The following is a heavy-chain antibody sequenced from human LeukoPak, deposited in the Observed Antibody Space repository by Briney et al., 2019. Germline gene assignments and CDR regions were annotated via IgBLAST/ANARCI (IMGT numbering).Heavy chain of an antibody. V-gene: IGHV1-69*05. CDR2: IIPIFGTA. D-gene: IGHD3-9*01. J-gene: IGHJ6*03. CDR3: ARDPHTGYDILTGNPPYYYYMDV. CDR1: GGTFSSYA. Sequence: SVKVSCKASGGTFSSYAISWVRQAPGQGLEWMGGIIPIFGTANYAQKFQGRVTITTDESTSTAYMELSSLRSEDTAVYYCARDPHTGYDILTGNPPYYYYMDVWGKGTTVTVSS.